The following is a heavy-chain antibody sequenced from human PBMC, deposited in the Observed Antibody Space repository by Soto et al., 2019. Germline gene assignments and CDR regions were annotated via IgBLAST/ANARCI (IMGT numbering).Heavy chain of an antibody. Sequence: SCKASGGAFGRYSVSWVRQAPGKGLEWVAVIWYDGSNKYYADSVKGRFTISRDNSRNMLYLQMNSLRAEDTAVYFCARDRHSTSSGYFESWGQGTLVTVSS. V-gene: IGHV3-33*01. CDR1: GGAFGRYS. J-gene: IGHJ4*02. D-gene: IGHD6-6*01. CDR3: ARDRHSTSSGYFES. CDR2: IWYDGSNK.